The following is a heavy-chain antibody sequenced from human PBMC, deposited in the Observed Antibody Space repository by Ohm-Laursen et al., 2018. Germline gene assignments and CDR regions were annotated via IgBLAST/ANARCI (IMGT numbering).Heavy chain of an antibody. CDR3: AKALTAYTFGGVSSDY. CDR2: ISWNRGSI. CDR1: GFSFSNYG. V-gene: IGHV3-9*01. J-gene: IGHJ4*02. D-gene: IGHD3-16*01. Sequence: SLRLSCTASGFSFSNYGMYWVRQAPGKGLEWVSGISWNRGSIGYADSVKGRFTISRDNAKNSLYLQMNSLRAEDTALYYCAKALTAYTFGGVSSDYWGQGTLVTVSS.